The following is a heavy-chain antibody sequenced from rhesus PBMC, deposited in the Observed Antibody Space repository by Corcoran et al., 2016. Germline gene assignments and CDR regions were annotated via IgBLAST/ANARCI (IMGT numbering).Heavy chain of an antibody. CDR3: ATTYNWNYYDGLDS. Sequence: QVQLQESGPGLVRPSETLSLTCAVSGYSIISNYWTWIRQPPGKGLEWIGNVYGSSGSTYYNPSLKSRVTISRAPSKDQFSLKLSSVTAADTSIYYCATTYNWNYYDGLDSWGQGVVVTVSS. CDR2: VYGSSGST. J-gene: IGHJ6*01. CDR1: GYSIISNY. D-gene: IGHD1-26*01. V-gene: IGHV4-147*01.